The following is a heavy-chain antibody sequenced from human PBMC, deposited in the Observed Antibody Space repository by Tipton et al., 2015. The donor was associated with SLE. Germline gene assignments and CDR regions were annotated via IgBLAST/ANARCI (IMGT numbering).Heavy chain of an antibody. V-gene: IGHV3-48*03. Sequence: SLRLSCAVSGFTFSSYEMNWVRQAPGKGLEWVSYISSSGSTIYYADSVKGRFTISRDNAKNSLYLQMNSLRAEDTAVYYCARDRAVASYSSSPGDWFDPWGQGTLVTVSS. CDR1: GFTFSSYE. CDR2: ISSSGSTI. J-gene: IGHJ5*02. CDR3: ARDRAVASYSSSPGDWFDP. D-gene: IGHD6-6*01.